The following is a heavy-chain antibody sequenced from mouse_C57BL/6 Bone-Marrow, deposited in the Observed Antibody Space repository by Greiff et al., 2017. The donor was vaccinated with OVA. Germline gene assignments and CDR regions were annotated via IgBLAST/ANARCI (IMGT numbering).Heavy chain of an antibody. V-gene: IGHV1-42*01. CDR3: ARLGTTVVAPYFDY. CDR2: INPSTGGT. CDR1: GYSFTGYY. Sequence: EVQLQQSGPELVKPGASVKISCKASGYSFTGYYMNWVKQSPEKSLEWIGEINPSTGGTTYNQKFKAQATLTVDKSSSTAYMQLKSLTSEDSAVYYCARLGTTVVAPYFDYWGQGTTLTVSS. D-gene: IGHD1-1*01. J-gene: IGHJ2*01.